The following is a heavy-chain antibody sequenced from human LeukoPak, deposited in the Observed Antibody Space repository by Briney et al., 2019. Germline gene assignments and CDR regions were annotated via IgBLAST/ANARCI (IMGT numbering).Heavy chain of an antibody. J-gene: IGHJ3*02. D-gene: IGHD3-9*01. V-gene: IGHV3-48*03. Sequence: GGSLRLSCAASGFTFSSYEMNWVRQAPGKGLEWVSYISSSGSTIYYADFVKGRFTISRDNAKNSLYLQMNSLRAEDTAVYYCARGQYDILTGYYTRLAAFDIWGQGTMVTVSS. CDR2: ISSSGSTI. CDR3: ARGQYDILTGYYTRLAAFDI. CDR1: GFTFSSYE.